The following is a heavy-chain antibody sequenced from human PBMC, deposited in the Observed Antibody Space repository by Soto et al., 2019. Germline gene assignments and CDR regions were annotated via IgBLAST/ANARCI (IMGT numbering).Heavy chain of an antibody. CDR1: GYTFTSDY. CDR3: AREVFVGVGATAH. J-gene: IGHJ4*02. V-gene: IGHV1-46*01. Sequence: QVQLVQSGAEVKKPGASVRVSCKSSGYTFTSDYMHWVRQAPGHGLEWMGRINASDGGTVYSLNFQGRFSVTRDTSTSTVSMELSSLTSEDTAVYYCAREVFVGVGATAHWGQGTLVPVSS. D-gene: IGHD1-26*01. CDR2: INASDGGT.